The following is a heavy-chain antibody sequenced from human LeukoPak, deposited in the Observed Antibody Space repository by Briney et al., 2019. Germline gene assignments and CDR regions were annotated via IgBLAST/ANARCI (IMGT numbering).Heavy chain of an antibody. Sequence: GGSLRLSCAASGFTFSNYWMNWVRQAPGKGLEWVSYISSSGSTIYYADSVKGRFTISRDNAKNSLYLQMNSLRAEDTAVYYCARDQYGSGDGYYMDVWGKGTTVTISS. J-gene: IGHJ6*03. CDR2: ISSSGSTI. CDR3: ARDQYGSGDGYYMDV. D-gene: IGHD3-10*01. V-gene: IGHV3-48*04. CDR1: GFTFSNYW.